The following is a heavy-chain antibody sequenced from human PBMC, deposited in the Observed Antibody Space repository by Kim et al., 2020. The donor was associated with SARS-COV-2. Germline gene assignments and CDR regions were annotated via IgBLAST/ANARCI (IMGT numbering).Heavy chain of an antibody. J-gene: IGHJ4*02. CDR2: ISWGCGST. Sequence: GGSLRLSCAASGFTFNDYAMHLVRQAPGNGLEWFSLISWGCGSTYYADSVKGRFTISRDNSKNSLYLQMNSLRAEDTALYYCAKGPAHDYGGNSYDYWGQGTLGTVDS. CDR1: GFTFNDYA. D-gene: IGHD4-17*01. V-gene: IGHV3-43D*03. CDR3: AKGPAHDYGGNSYDY.